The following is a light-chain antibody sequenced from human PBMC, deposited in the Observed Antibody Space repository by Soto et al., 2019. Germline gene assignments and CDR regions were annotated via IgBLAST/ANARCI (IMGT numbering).Light chain of an antibody. CDR2: DTS. V-gene: IGKV3-11*01. CDR3: QQRSNWPPT. Sequence: EIVLTQSPATLSLSPGERATLSCRASQSVSSYLAWYQKKPGQAPRLLIYDTSNRATGIPARCSGSGSGTDFTLTISSLEPEDFAFYYCQQRSNWPPTFGGGTKVEIK. CDR1: QSVSSY. J-gene: IGKJ4*01.